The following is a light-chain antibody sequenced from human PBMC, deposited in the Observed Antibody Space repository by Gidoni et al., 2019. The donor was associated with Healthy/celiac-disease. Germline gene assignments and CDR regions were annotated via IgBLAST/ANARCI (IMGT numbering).Light chain of an antibody. Sequence: DIQRTKSPSSLSASVGARVTITCRASQSISSYLNWYQQKPGKAPKLLIYAASSLQSGVPSRFSGSGSGTDFTLPISTLQPEDFATYYCQQSYSTLWTFGQGTKVEIK. CDR2: AAS. CDR3: QQSYSTLWT. CDR1: QSISSY. J-gene: IGKJ1*01. V-gene: IGKV1-39*01.